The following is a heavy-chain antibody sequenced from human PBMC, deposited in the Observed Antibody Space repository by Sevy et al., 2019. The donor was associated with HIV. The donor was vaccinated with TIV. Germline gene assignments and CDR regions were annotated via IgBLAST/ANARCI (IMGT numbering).Heavy chain of an antibody. Sequence: GGSLRLSCVTFGFSINNAWMSWVRQAPGKGLEWVGRIKSKTDGGTTDYAAPVKGRFTISRDTAKNSLYLQMNSLRAEDTAVYYCARDLPPSATTVAHFDYWGQGTLVTVSS. V-gene: IGHV3-15*01. D-gene: IGHD4-17*01. J-gene: IGHJ4*02. CDR2: IKSKTDGGTT. CDR3: ARDLPPSATTVAHFDY. CDR1: GFSINNAW.